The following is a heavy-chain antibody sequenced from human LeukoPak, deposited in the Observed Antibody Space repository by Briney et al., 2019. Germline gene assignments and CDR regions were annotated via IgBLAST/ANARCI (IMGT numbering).Heavy chain of an antibody. CDR2: MNPNTGNT. CDR1: GYTITSYD. V-gene: IGHV1-8*02. D-gene: IGHD2-8*01. Sequence: ASVKVSCKASGYTITSYDINWVRQATGQGLEWMGWMNPNTGNTGYAQKLQGRVTMTTDTSTSTAYMELRSLRSDDTAVYYCARDGELMVYAIGRGFDHWGQGTLVTVSS. J-gene: IGHJ4*02. CDR3: ARDGELMVYAIGRGFDH.